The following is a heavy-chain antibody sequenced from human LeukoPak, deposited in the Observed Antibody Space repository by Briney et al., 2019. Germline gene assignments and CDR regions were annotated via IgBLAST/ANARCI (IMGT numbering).Heavy chain of an antibody. Sequence: GGSLRLSCAASGFTFSYYGMHWVRQAPGKGLEWVSVIYSGGSTYYADSVKGRFTISRDNSKNTLYLQMNSLRAEDTAVYYCARGRWDGYSVDYWGQGTLVTVSS. J-gene: IGHJ4*02. D-gene: IGHD5-24*01. CDR3: ARGRWDGYSVDY. CDR1: GFTFSYYG. CDR2: IYSGGST. V-gene: IGHV3-53*01.